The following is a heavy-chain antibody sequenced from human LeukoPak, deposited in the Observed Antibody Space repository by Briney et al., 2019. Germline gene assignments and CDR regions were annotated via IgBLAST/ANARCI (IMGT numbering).Heavy chain of an antibody. Sequence: HPGGSLRLSCAASGFTFSSYWMHWVRQAPGKGLVWVSRINSDGSSTSYADSVKGRFTISRDNAKNTLYLQMNSLRVEDTAVYYCARHVLFYGGNSNYFDYWGQGTLVTVSS. D-gene: IGHD4-23*01. CDR3: ARHVLFYGGNSNYFDY. CDR1: GFTFSSYW. J-gene: IGHJ4*02. CDR2: INSDGSST. V-gene: IGHV3-74*01.